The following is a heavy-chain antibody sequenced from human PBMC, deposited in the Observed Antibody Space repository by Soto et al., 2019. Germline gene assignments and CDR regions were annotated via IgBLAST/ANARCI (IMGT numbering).Heavy chain of an antibody. CDR1: GYSFTSYG. CDR3: AREVYYGPANFDY. Sequence: QVQLVQSGAEVKKPGASVKVSCKASGYSFTSYGISWVRQAPGQGLEWMGWISGYNDDTKYAQNLQARVSMTTDTSTSTAYMELRSLRSDDTAVYYCAREVYYGPANFDYGGQGTLVTVSS. V-gene: IGHV1-18*01. D-gene: IGHD3-10*01. J-gene: IGHJ4*02. CDR2: ISGYNDDT.